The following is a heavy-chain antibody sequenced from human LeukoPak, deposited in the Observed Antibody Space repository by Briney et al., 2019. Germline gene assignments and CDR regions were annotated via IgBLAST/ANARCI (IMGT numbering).Heavy chain of an antibody. CDR1: GGTISSYY. Sequence: SETLSLTCTVSGGTISSYYWSWIRQPPGKGLEWIGYIYYSGSTNYNPSLKSRVTISVDTSKNQFSLKLNPVTAADTAVYYCARDRIVVVPAANLGVRPDYYYYGMDVWGQGTTVTVSS. D-gene: IGHD2-2*01. J-gene: IGHJ6*02. V-gene: IGHV4-59*01. CDR2: IYYSGST. CDR3: ARDRIVVVPAANLGVRPDYYYYGMDV.